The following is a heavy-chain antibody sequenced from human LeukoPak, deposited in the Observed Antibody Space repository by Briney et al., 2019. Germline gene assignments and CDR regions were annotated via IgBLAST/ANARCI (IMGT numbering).Heavy chain of an antibody. Sequence: ASVKVSCKASGYTLTSHRFSWVRQAPGQGLDWMGLISAYNGYTNYPQKLQGRLTMTTATSTSTAYMALRSLRSDDTAVYYCAKAGGYCSAGTCYSNFGGQGTLVTVS. J-gene: IGHJ4*02. CDR3: AKAGGYCSAGTCYSNF. CDR2: ISAYNGYT. CDR1: GYTLTSHR. V-gene: IGHV1-18*01. D-gene: IGHD2-15*01.